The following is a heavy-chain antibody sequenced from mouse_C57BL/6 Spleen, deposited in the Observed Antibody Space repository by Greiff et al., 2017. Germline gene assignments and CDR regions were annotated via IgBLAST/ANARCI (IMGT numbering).Heavy chain of an antibody. V-gene: IGHV5-17*01. J-gene: IGHJ1*03. CDR3: ARDDYDHYWYFDV. D-gene: IGHD2-4*01. CDR1: GFTFSDYG. Sequence: EVKLQESGGGLVKPGGSLKLSCAASGFTFSDYGMHWVRQAPEKGLEWVAYISSGSSTIYYADTVKGRFTISRDNAKNTLFLQMTSLRSEDTAMYYCARDDYDHYWYFDVWGTGTTVTVSS. CDR2: ISSGSSTI.